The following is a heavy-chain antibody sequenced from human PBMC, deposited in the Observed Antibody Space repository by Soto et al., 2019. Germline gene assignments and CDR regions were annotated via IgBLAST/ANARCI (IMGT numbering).Heavy chain of an antibody. V-gene: IGHV3-23*01. CDR1: GFTFSSYA. J-gene: IGHJ5*02. D-gene: IGHD3-10*01. CDR2: ISASGVST. Sequence: GGSLRLSCAASGFTFSSYAMSWVRQAPGKGLQWVSTISASGVSTYYADSVKGRFTISRDNSKNTLYLQMNSLRDEDTAVYFCAKRALQLGGWFDPWGQGTLVTVSS. CDR3: AKRALQLGGWFDP.